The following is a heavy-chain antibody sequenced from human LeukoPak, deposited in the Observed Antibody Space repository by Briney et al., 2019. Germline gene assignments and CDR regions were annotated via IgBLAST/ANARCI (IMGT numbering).Heavy chain of an antibody. Sequence: GASVKVSCKASGYTFTGYYMHWVRQAPGQGLEWMGGIIPIFGTANYAQKFQGRVTITADESTSTAYMELSSLRSEDTAVYYCARGWDGYDTGDDAFDIWGQGTMVTVSS. D-gene: IGHD5-12*01. CDR1: GYTFTGYY. J-gene: IGHJ3*02. CDR3: ARGWDGYDTGDDAFDI. CDR2: IIPIFGTA. V-gene: IGHV1-69*13.